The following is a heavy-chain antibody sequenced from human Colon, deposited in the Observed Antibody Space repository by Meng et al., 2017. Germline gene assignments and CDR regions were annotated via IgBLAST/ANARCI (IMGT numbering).Heavy chain of an antibody. V-gene: IGHV3-15*01. Sequence: VKLGESGGGLVQPGGSLRLSCAASGFTFTTAWMTWVRRTPGRGLEWVGRIKSNNDGGTTDYAAPVKGRFTISRDDSKSTLYLQMNSLKIEDTAMYYCGTDIYDWGQGTLVTVSS. CDR1: GFTFTTAW. CDR2: IKSNNDGGTT. J-gene: IGHJ4*02. CDR3: GTDIYD. D-gene: IGHD2/OR15-2a*01.